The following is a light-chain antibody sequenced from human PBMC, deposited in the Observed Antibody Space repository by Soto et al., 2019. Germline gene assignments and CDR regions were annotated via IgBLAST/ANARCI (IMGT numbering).Light chain of an antibody. V-gene: IGKV3-20*01. J-gene: IGKJ1*01. CDR1: QSISRY. Sequence: IVLTQSPGTLSLSPGERTTLSCRASQSISRYLAWYQQKPGQGPRLLIYGASSRATGTPDRFSGSGSGTEFTLTINRLEPEDFALYYCQQYGRSPPTFGQGTKVEIK. CDR2: GAS. CDR3: QQYGRSPPT.